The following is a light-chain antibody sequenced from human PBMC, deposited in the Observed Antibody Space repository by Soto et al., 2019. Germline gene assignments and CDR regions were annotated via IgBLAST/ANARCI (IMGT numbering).Light chain of an antibody. CDR2: AAS. V-gene: IGKV1-9*01. Sequence: DIQLTQSPSFLSASVGDRFTITCRASQGINNYLALYQQKPGKAPKLLIYAASTLQSGVPPRFSGSGSGTEFTLTISSLQPEDFATYYCQHLINYPITFGQGTRLEIK. CDR1: QGINNY. J-gene: IGKJ5*01. CDR3: QHLINYPIT.